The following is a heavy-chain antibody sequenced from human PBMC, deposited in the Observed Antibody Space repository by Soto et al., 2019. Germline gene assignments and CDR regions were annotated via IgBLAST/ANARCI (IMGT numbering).Heavy chain of an antibody. D-gene: IGHD3-22*01. V-gene: IGHV4-59*13. J-gene: IGHJ5*02. Sequence: SESLSVTGSVSVGSFINSYWSWVREPPGKRLEWIGYIYYTGTHDYNPSLRGRATISVDTSKDQFSLKLTSVTAADTAVYYCARDRDRHSSGLPSFDPWGQGILVTVSS. CDR2: IYYTGTH. CDR3: ARDRDRHSSGLPSFDP. CDR1: VGSFINSY.